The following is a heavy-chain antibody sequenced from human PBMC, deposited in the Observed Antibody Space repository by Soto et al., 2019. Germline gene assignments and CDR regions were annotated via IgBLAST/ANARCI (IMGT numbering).Heavy chain of an antibody. V-gene: IGHV3-21*01. J-gene: IGHJ3*02. CDR1: GFTFSSYS. CDR3: ARDDTETYYDFWSGYLPRDAFDI. D-gene: IGHD3-3*01. CDR2: ISSSSYI. Sequence: GGSLRLSCAASGFTFSSYSMNWVRQAPGKGLEWVSSISSSSYIYYADSVKGRFTISRDNAKNSLYLQMNSLRAEDTAVYYCARDDTETYYDFWSGYLPRDAFDIWGQGTMVTVSS.